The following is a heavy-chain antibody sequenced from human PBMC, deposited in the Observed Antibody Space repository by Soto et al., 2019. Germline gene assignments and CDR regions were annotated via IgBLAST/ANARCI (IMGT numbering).Heavy chain of an antibody. CDR3: VTGHWNYFDY. CDR1: GFTFSSYW. J-gene: IGHJ4*02. D-gene: IGHD1-1*01. V-gene: IGHV3-74*01. Sequence: GGSLRLSCAASGFTFSSYWMHWVRQAPGKGLVWVSRINSDGSSTTYADPVKGRFSISRDNSQNTLYLKMNSLRGEDTAVYYCVTGHWNYFDYWGQGTLVTVSS. CDR2: INSDGSST.